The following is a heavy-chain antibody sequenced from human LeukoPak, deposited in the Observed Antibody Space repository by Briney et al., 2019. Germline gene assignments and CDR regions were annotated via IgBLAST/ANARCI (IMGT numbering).Heavy chain of an antibody. J-gene: IGHJ4*02. CDR2: VSGGGGST. CDR3: ARDLGGGFTGFDY. Sequence: GGTLRLTCTASGFTFSSYDMSWVGQAPGKGMEWVSAVSGGGGSTYYADSVKGRFTISRDNSKTTLYLQMNSLRAEDTAVYYCARDLGGGFTGFDYWGQGTLVTVSS. CDR1: GFTFSSYD. D-gene: IGHD3-16*01. V-gene: IGHV3-23*01.